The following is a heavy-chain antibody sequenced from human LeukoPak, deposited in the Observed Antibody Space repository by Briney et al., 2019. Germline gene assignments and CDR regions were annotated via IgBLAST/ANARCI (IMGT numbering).Heavy chain of an antibody. V-gene: IGHV3-66*02. CDR1: GFTVSSTY. CDR3: GRLTF. CDR2: IDSGGTT. Sequence: PGGSLRLSCVVSGFTVSSTYMTWVRQAPGKGLEWVSAIDSGGTTTYTDSVKGRFTISRDSSRNTVCLEMNSLKSEDTGVYFCGRLTFWGQGTTVIVSS. J-gene: IGHJ6*02.